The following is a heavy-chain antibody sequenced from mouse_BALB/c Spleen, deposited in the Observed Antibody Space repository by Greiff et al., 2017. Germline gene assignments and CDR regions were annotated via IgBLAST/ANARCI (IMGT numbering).Heavy chain of an antibody. V-gene: IGHV1-9*01. J-gene: IGHJ4*01. D-gene: IGHD2-1*01. CDR2: ILPGSGST. CDR3: ARNGNYLYYAMDY. CDR1: GYTFSSYW. Sequence: LQESGAELMKPGASVKISCKATGYTFSSYWIEWVKQRPGHGLEWIGEILPGSGSTNYNEKFKGKATFTADTSSNTAYMQLSSLTSEDSAVYYCARNGNYLYYAMDYWGQGTSVTVSS.